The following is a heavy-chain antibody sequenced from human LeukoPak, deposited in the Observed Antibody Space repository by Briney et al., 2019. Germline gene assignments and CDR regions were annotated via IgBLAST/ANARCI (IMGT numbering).Heavy chain of an antibody. V-gene: IGHV4-30-2*01. CDR3: AGMGYYYYGMDD. CDR2: IYHSGST. Sequence: SETLSLTCAVSGGSISSGGYSWSWIRQPPGKGLEWIGYIYHSGSTYYNPSLKSRVTISVDRSKNQFSLKLSSVTAADTAVYYCAGMGYYYYGMDDWGQGTTVTVSS. CDR1: GGSISSGGYS. J-gene: IGHJ6*02. D-gene: IGHD2-8*01.